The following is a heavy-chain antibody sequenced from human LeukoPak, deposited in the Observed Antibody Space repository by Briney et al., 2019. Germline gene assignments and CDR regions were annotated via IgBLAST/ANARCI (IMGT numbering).Heavy chain of an antibody. Sequence: SQTLSLTCTVSGGSISSSSYSWSWIRQPAGKGLEWIGRIYISGSTNYNPSLKSRVTISVDTSKNQFSLKLSSVTAADTAVYYCARSWAETSSGYYYSDYWGQGTLVTVSS. J-gene: IGHJ4*02. D-gene: IGHD3-22*01. CDR2: IYISGST. CDR3: ARSWAETSSGYYYSDY. V-gene: IGHV4-61*02. CDR1: GGSISSSSYS.